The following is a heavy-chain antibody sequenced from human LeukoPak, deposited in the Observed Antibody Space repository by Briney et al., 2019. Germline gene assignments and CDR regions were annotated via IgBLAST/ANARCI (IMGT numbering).Heavy chain of an antibody. Sequence: PSETLSLTCTVSGGSISSGGYYWSWIRQHPGKGLAWIGYIYYSGSTYYNPSLKSRVTISVDTSKNQFSLKLSSVTAADTAVYYCAKEARAMIESRYTPLRSFDYWGQGTLVTVSS. J-gene: IGHJ4*02. V-gene: IGHV4-31*03. CDR3: AKEARAMIESRYTPLRSFDY. D-gene: IGHD3-16*02. CDR1: GGSISSGGYY. CDR2: IYYSGST.